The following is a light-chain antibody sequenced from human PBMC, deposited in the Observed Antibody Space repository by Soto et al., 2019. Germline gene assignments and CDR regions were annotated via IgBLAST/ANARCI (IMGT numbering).Light chain of an antibody. J-gene: IGLJ2*01. V-gene: IGLV3-21*02. CDR2: DDR. Sequence: SYELTQPPSVSVAPGQTARIPCGGNNIGSKGVHWYQQSPGLAPVLVVYDDRDRPSGIPDRFSGSNSGNTATLTISRVEAGDEADYYCQVWDSSSDHVVFGGGTMLTVL. CDR3: QVWDSSSDHVV. CDR1: NIGSKG.